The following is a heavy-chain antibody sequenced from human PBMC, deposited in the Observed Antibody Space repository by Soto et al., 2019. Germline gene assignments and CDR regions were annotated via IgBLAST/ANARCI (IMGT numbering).Heavy chain of an antibody. D-gene: IGHD6-19*01. CDR1: GYSFTSYG. J-gene: IGHJ5*02. Sequence: QVQLVQSVTEVKKPGASVQVSCKASGYSFTSYGINWVRQAPGQGLEWMGWISTYNGDTNYAQKFQGRVTMTTDTSTTTAYTELRRLTSDDTALYFCARGDSTGSPRGWFDPWGQGTVVTVSS. V-gene: IGHV1-18*04. CDR2: ISTYNGDT. CDR3: ARGDSTGSPRGWFDP.